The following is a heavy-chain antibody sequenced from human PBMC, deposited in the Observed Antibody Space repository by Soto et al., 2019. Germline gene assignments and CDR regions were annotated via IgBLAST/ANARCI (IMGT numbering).Heavy chain of an antibody. CDR1: GFTFSSYA. D-gene: IGHD1-26*01. CDR2: ISGSGGST. V-gene: IGHV3-23*01. J-gene: IGHJ3*02. CDR3: AKEPTWELSAFDI. Sequence: EVQLLESGGGLVQPGGSLRLSCAASGFTFSSYAMSWVCQAPGKGLEWVSAISGSGGSTYYADSVRGRFTISRDNSKNTLYLQMNSLRAEDTAVYYCAKEPTWELSAFDIWRQGTMVTVSS.